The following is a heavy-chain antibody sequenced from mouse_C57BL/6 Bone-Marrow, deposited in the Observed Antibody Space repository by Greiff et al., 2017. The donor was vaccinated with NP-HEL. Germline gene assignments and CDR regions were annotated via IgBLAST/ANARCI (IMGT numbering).Heavy chain of an antibody. V-gene: IGHV1-26*01. D-gene: IGHD2-5*01. CDR3: ARDYYSNYVAMDY. J-gene: IGHJ4*01. Sequence: EVQLQQSGPELVKPGASVKISCKASGYTFTDYYMNWVKQSHGKSLEWIGDLNPNNGGTSYNQKFKGKAPLTVDKSSSTAYMELRSLTSEDSAVYYCARDYYSNYVAMDYWGQGTSVTVSS. CDR2: LNPNNGGT. CDR1: GYTFTDYY.